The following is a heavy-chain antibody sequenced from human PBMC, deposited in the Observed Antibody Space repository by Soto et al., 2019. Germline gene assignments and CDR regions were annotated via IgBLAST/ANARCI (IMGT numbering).Heavy chain of an antibody. Sequence: SVKVSCKASGCTFSSYTISWVRQAPGQGLEWMGRIIPILGIANYAQKFQGRVTITRDKSTSTVYMELSSLRSEDTAVYYCARVFWTRNYDSSGRKGSDAFDIWGQGTMVTVSS. V-gene: IGHV1-69*02. J-gene: IGHJ3*02. CDR1: GCTFSSYT. CDR2: IIPILGIA. CDR3: ARVFWTRNYDSSGRKGSDAFDI. D-gene: IGHD3-22*01.